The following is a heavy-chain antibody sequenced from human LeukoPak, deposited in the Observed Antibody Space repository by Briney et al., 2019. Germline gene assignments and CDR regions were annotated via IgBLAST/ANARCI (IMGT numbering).Heavy chain of an antibody. V-gene: IGHV4-31*03. CDR3: ARDASYSSGWWAGAFDI. CDR1: GGTISSGGYY. J-gene: IGHJ3*02. CDR2: IYYSGST. D-gene: IGHD6-19*01. Sequence: SATLSLTCTVSGGTISSGGYYWSWLRQDPGNGLKWIGNIYYSGSTYYNPSLKSRVTISVDTSKNQFSLKLSSVTAADTAVYYCARDASYSSGWWAGAFDIWGQGTMVTVSS.